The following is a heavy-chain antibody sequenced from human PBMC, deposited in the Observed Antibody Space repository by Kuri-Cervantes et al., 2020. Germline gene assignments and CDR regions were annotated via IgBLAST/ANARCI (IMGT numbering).Heavy chain of an antibody. Sequence: GESLKISCVASGFTFSTYAMSWVRQAPGKGLEWVSAIRGGSGSTFYADSAKGRFTISRDNSKNTLYLQMNSLRAEDTAVYYCARGYYASGLRAFDIWGQGTMVTVSS. CDR3: ARGYYASGLRAFDI. CDR2: IRGGSGST. CDR1: GFTFSTYA. V-gene: IGHV3-23*01. D-gene: IGHD3-10*01. J-gene: IGHJ3*02.